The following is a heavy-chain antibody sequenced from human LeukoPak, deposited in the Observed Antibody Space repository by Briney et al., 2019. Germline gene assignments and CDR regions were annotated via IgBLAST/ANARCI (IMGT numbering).Heavy chain of an antibody. Sequence: GGSLRLSCAGSGFTFSSYAMSWVRQAPGKGPEWGSGISGSGGSTYYADPVKGRFTISRDNSKNTLYLQMSSLRAEDTAVYYCAKRGRYGSGSYYNSLYGMDVWGQGTTVTVSS. J-gene: IGHJ6*02. D-gene: IGHD3-10*01. CDR2: ISGSGGST. V-gene: IGHV3-23*01. CDR3: AKRGRYGSGSYYNSLYGMDV. CDR1: GFTFSSYA.